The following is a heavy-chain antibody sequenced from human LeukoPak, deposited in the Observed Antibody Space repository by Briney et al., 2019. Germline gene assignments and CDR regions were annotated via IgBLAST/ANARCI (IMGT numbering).Heavy chain of an antibody. D-gene: IGHD4-11*01. V-gene: IGHV1-2*02. CDR3: ARANYSNYVADY. CDR2: INPNSGGT. CDR1: GYTFTGYY. J-gene: IGHJ4*02. Sequence: GASVKVPCKASGYTFTGYYMHWVRQAPGQGLEWMGWINPNSGGTNYAQKFQGRVTMTRDTSISTAYMELSRLRSDDTAVYYCARANYSNYVADYWGQGTLVTVSS.